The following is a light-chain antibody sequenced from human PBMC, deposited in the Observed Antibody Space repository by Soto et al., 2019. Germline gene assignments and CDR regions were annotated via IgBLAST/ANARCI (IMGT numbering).Light chain of an antibody. J-gene: IGLJ1*01. Sequence: QSVLTQQPSVSGAPGQRVTISCTGSSSNIGAGNDVNWYQQLPGTAPKLLIYANSNRPSGVPDRVSGSKSGTTASLAITGLQAEDEADYYCQSYDSSLSGYVFGTGTKVTVL. CDR1: SSNIGAGND. CDR2: ANS. CDR3: QSYDSSLSGYV. V-gene: IGLV1-40*01.